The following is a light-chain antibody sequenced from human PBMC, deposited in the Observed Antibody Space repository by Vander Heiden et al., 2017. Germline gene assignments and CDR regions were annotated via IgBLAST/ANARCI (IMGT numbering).Light chain of an antibody. J-gene: IGKJ2*01. Sequence: DIQMTQSPSTLSASVGDRVTITCRASQSISRWLAWYRQKPGKAPKLLIYKASTLESGVPSRFSGSGSGTEFTLTISSLQPDDFATYYCQQDNDYPYTFGQGTKMEIK. V-gene: IGKV1-5*03. CDR2: KAS. CDR1: QSISRW. CDR3: QQDNDYPYT.